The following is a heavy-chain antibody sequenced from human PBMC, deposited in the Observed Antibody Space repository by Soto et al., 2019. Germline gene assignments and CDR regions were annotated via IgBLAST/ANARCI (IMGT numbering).Heavy chain of an antibody. D-gene: IGHD4-17*01. CDR1: GGSISSSSYY. CDR3: ARLPLRWKYFDY. V-gene: IGHV4-39*01. J-gene: IGHJ4*02. CDR2: IYYSGST. Sequence: QLQLQESGPGLVKPSETLSLTCTVSGGSISSSSYYWGWIRQPPGKGLEWIGSIYYSGSTYYNPSLKSRVTISVDTSKNQFSLKLSSVTAADTAVYYCARLPLRWKYFDYWGQGTLVTVSS.